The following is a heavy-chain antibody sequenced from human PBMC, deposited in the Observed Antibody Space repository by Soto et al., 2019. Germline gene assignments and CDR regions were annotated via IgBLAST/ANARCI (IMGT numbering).Heavy chain of an antibody. D-gene: IGHD3-10*01. CDR2: ISGSGGST. Sequence: GGSLRLSCAASGFTLSSYAMSWVRQAPGKGLEWVSAISGSGGSTYYADSVKGRFTISRDNSKNTLYLQMNSLRAEDTAVYYCANVLLWFGELFQGYWGQGTLVTVS. CDR1: GFTLSSYA. V-gene: IGHV3-23*01. J-gene: IGHJ4*02. CDR3: ANVLLWFGELFQGY.